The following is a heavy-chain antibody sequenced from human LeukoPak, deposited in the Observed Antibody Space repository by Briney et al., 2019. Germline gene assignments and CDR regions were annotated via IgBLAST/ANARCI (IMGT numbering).Heavy chain of an antibody. V-gene: IGHV4-39*07. CDR3: ARNYGGNSVDAFDI. CDR2: IYYSGST. CDR1: GGSISSSSYY. D-gene: IGHD4-23*01. J-gene: IGHJ3*02. Sequence: PSETLSLTCTVSGGSISSSSYYWGWIRQPPGKGLEWIGSIYYSGSTYYNPSLKSRVTISVDTSKNQFSLKLSSVTAADTAVYYCARNYGGNSVDAFDIWGQGTMVTVSS.